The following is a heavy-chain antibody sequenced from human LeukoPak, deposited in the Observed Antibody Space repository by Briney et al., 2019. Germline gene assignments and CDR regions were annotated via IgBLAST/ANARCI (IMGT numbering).Heavy chain of an antibody. CDR3: ARSLDYYDSSGEDFDY. D-gene: IGHD3-22*01. Sequence: ASVKVSCKASGYTFTSYGISWVRQAPGQGLEWMGWISAYNGNTNYAQKLQGRVTMTTDTSTSTAYMELRSLRSDDTAVYYCARSLDYYDSSGEDFDYWGQGILVTVSS. CDR2: ISAYNGNT. J-gene: IGHJ4*02. V-gene: IGHV1-18*01. CDR1: GYTFTSYG.